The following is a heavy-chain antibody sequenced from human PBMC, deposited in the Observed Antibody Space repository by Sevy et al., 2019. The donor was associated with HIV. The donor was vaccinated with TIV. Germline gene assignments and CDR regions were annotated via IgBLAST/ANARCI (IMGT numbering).Heavy chain of an antibody. CDR3: ARLSGDEWRTTVTTGEDY. V-gene: IGHV3-21*01. Sequence: GGSLRLSCAASGFTFSSYSMNWVRQAPGKGLEWVSSISSSSSYIYYADSVKGRFTISRDNAKNSLYLQMKSLRAEDTAVYYCARLSGDEWRTTVTTGEDYWGQGTLVTVSS. CDR1: GFTFSSYS. J-gene: IGHJ4*02. D-gene: IGHD4-17*01. CDR2: ISSSSSYI.